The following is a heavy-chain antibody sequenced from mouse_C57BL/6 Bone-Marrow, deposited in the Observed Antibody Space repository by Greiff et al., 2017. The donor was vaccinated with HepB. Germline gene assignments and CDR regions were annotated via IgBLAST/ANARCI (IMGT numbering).Heavy chain of an antibody. CDR2: IYPGDGDT. CDR1: GYAFSSSW. V-gene: IGHV1-82*01. D-gene: IGHD2-5*01. Sequence: VQRVESGPELVKPGASVKISCKASGYAFSSSWMNWVKQRPGKGLEWIGRIYPGDGDTNYNGKFKGKATLTADKSSSTAYMQLSSLTSEDSAVYFCARSYYSNLYAMDYWGQGTSVTVSS. J-gene: IGHJ4*01. CDR3: ARSYYSNLYAMDY.